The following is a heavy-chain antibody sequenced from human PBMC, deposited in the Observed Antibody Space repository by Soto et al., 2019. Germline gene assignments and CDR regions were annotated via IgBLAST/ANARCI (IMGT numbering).Heavy chain of an antibody. CDR1: GYSFSAHA. CDR3: ARDGARITVFGMIYYFDY. D-gene: IGHD3-3*01. V-gene: IGHV1-3*01. Sequence: GASVKVSCKASGYSFSAHAMHWLRQSPGQRLEWMGWINPGNGNTKYSQKFQGRVAITRDTSASTAYMELSSLRSEDTAIYFCARDGARITVFGMIYYFDYWGQGTLVTVSS. J-gene: IGHJ4*02. CDR2: INPGNGNT.